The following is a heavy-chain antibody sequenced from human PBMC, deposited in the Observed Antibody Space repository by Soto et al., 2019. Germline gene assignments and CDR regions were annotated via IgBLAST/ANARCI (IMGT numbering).Heavy chain of an antibody. J-gene: IGHJ4*02. CDR1: GFTFSSYG. D-gene: IGHD3-22*01. CDR3: ARDYDSSGYPRYYFDY. V-gene: IGHV3-33*01. Sequence: QVQLVESGGGVVQPGRSLRLSCAASGFTFSSYGMHWVRQAPGKGLEWVAVIWYDGSNKYYADSVKGRFTISRDNSKNTLXLQMNSLRAEDTAVYYCARDYDSSGYPRYYFDYWGQXTX. CDR2: IWYDGSNK.